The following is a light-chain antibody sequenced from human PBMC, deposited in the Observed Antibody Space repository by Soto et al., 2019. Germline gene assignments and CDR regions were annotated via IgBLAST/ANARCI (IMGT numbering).Light chain of an antibody. CDR3: QSYDSSLSGYVV. Sequence: QAVVTQPPSVPGAPGQRVTISCTGSSSNIGAGYDVHWYQQLPGTAPKLLIYGNSNRPSGVPDRFSGSKSGTSASLAITGLQAEDEADYYCQSYDSSLSGYVVFGGGTKVTVL. CDR1: SSNIGAGYD. V-gene: IGLV1-40*01. CDR2: GNS. J-gene: IGLJ2*01.